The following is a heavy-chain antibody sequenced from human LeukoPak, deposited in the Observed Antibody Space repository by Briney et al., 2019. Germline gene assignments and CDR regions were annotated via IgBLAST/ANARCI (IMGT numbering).Heavy chain of an antibody. CDR2: INAYNGNT. D-gene: IGHD6-19*01. CDR3: AREVSSSGWYNFDY. J-gene: IGHJ4*02. V-gene: IGHV1-18*01. CDR1: GYTFTSYG. Sequence: GASVKVSCKASGYTFTSYGISWVRQAPGQGLEWMGWINAYNGNTNYAQKLQGRVTMTTDTSTSTAYMELRSLRSDDTAVYYCAREVSSSGWYNFDYWGQGTLVTVSS.